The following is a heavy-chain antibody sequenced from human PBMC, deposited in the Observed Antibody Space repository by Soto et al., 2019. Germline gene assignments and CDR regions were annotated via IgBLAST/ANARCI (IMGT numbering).Heavy chain of an antibody. V-gene: IGHV4-34*01. CDR3: ARVEDGGTGVVFP. Sequence: SETLSLTCAVYGGSFSGYYWSWIRQPPGKGLEWIGEINHSGSTNYNPSLKSRVTISVDTSKNQFSLKLSSVTAADTAVYYCARVEDGGTGVVFPWGQGTLVTVSS. J-gene: IGHJ5*02. D-gene: IGHD3-16*01. CDR2: INHSGST. CDR1: GGSFSGYY.